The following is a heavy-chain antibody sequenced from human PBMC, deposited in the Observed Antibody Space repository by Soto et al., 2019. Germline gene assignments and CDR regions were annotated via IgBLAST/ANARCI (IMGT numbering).Heavy chain of an antibody. D-gene: IGHD3-22*01. CDR2: IYSGGST. V-gene: IGHV3-66*01. CDR1: GFTVSSNY. J-gene: IGHJ3*02. Sequence: PGGSLRLSCAASGFTVSSNYMSWVRQAPGKGLEWVSVIYSGGSTYYADSVKGRFTISRDNSKNTLYLQMNSLRAEDTAVYYCAREYDSSGYYWPGAPFYDAFDIWGQGTMVTVSS. CDR3: AREYDSSGYYWPGAPFYDAFDI.